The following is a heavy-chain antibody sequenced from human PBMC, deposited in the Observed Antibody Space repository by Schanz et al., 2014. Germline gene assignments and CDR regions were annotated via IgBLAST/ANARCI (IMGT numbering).Heavy chain of an antibody. CDR1: GYTFPSYG. CDR2: INPSGGST. D-gene: IGHD3-22*01. CDR3: AREVGLYDRGWFDP. V-gene: IGHV1-46*01. J-gene: IGHJ5*02. Sequence: QVQLVQSGSEVKKPGASVKVSCKASGYTFPSYGISWVRQAPGQGLEWMGMINPSGGSTTYAQKFQGRVTMTRDTSTSTVYMELRSLRSEDTAVYYCAREVGLYDRGWFDPWGQGTLVTVSS.